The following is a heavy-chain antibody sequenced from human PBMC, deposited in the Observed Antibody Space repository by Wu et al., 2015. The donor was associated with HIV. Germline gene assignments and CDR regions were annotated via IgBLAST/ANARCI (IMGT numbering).Heavy chain of an antibody. CDR2: INPNSGGT. V-gene: IGHV1-2*02. CDR1: GYTFTGYY. Sequence: QVQLVQSGAEVKKPGASVKVSCKASGYTFTGYYMHWVRQAPGQGLEWMGWINPNSGGTNYAQKFQGRVTMTRDTSISTAYMELSRLRSDDTAVYYCARDRTAAGYYYYYYMDVWGKGTTVTVSS. D-gene: IGHD6-13*01. J-gene: IGHJ6*03. CDR3: ARDRTAAGYYYYYYMDV.